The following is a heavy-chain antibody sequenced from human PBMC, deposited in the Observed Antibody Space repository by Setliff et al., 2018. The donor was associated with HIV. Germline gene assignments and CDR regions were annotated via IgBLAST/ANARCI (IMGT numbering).Heavy chain of an antibody. D-gene: IGHD2-21*01. CDR2: IWYDGGKK. J-gene: IGHJ3*01. CDR3: ARGQFRLRPDSLDP. Sequence: GGSLRLSCAASGFGFSVYGFHWVRQAPGKGLEWVAVIWYDGGKKEYGDSVKGRFTISRDDSKNTLSLQMNSLRAEDTAVYYCARGQFRLRPDSLDPWGQGTLVTVSS. V-gene: IGHV3-33*08. CDR1: GFGFSVYG.